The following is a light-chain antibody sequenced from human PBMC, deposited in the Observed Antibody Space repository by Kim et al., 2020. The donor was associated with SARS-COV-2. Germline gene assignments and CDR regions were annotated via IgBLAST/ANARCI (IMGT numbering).Light chain of an antibody. J-gene: IGKJ1*01. CDR1: ETISSY. V-gene: IGKV1-39*01. CDR3: QQSYSTPPT. CDR2: AAS. Sequence: ASVGDRVAITCRASETISSYINWYQQKPGTAPKLVIYAASSLQSGVPSRFSGSGSGADYTLTISSLQPEDFATYYCQQSYSTPPTFGQGTKVDIK.